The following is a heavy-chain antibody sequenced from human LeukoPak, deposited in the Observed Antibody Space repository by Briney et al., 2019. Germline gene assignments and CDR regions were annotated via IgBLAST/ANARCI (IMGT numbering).Heavy chain of an antibody. V-gene: IGHV3-23*01. J-gene: IGHJ4*02. CDR1: GFTFSSYA. D-gene: IGHD3-22*01. CDR2: ISGSGGST. CDR3: ARTTYYYDSRPLFDY. Sequence: GGSLRLSCAASGFTFSSYAMSWVRQAPGKGLEWVSAISGSGGSTYYADSVKGRFTISRDNSKNTLYLQMNSLRAEDTAVYYCARTTYYYDSRPLFDYWGQGTLVTVSS.